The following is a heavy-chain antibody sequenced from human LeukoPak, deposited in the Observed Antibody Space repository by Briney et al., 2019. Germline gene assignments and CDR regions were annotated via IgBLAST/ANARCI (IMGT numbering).Heavy chain of an antibody. D-gene: IGHD4-17*01. CDR3: ARDYPIAYGVPGEASSDY. CDR1: GGSISSGSYY. CDR2: IYTSGST. J-gene: IGHJ4*02. V-gene: IGHV4-61*02. Sequence: SETLSLTCTVSGGSISSGSYYWSWIRQPAGKGLEWIGRIYTSGSTNYNPSLKSRVTISVDTSKNQFSLKLGSVTAADTAGYYCARDYPIAYGVPGEASSDYWGQGTLVTVSS.